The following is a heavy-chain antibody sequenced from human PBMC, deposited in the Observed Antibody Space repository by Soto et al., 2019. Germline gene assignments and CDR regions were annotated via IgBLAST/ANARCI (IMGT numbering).Heavy chain of an antibody. CDR3: ARDPGYEILTGYYPPPPHDAFDI. J-gene: IGHJ3*02. CDR2: ISSSSSYI. D-gene: IGHD3-9*01. V-gene: IGHV3-21*01. Sequence: EVQLVESGGGLVKPGGSLRLSCAASGFTFSSYSMNWVRQAPGKGLEWISSISSSSSYIYYADSVKGRFTISRDNANNSLFLQMNSLRAEDTAVYYCARDPGYEILTGYYPPPPHDAFDIWGQGTMVTVSS. CDR1: GFTFSSYS.